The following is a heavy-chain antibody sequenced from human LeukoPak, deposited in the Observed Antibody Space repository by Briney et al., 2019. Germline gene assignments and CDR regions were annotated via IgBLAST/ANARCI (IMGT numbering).Heavy chain of an antibody. D-gene: IGHD2-2*01. CDR1: GFTFSSYS. V-gene: IGHV3-21*01. CDR3: AREGNIVVVPAAMDY. Sequence: KAGGSLGLSCAASGFTFSSYSMNWVRQAPGKGLEWVSSISSSSSYIHYADSVKGRFTISRDNAKNSLYLQMNSLRAEDTAVYYCAREGNIVVVPAAMDYWGQGTLVTVSS. J-gene: IGHJ4*02. CDR2: ISSSSSYI.